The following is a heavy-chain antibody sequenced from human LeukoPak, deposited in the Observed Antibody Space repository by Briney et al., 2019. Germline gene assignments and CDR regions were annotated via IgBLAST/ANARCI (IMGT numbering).Heavy chain of an antibody. V-gene: IGHV3-74*01. D-gene: IGHD6-13*01. Sequence: GGSLRLSCAASGFTFSNYWMTWVRQAPGKGLVWVSRINSDGSSRNYADSVKGRFTISRDNAKNTLYLQMNSLRAEDTAVYYCASASSHRIAAGGDYWGQGTLVTVSS. CDR2: INSDGSSR. J-gene: IGHJ4*02. CDR1: GFTFSNYW. CDR3: ASASSHRIAAGGDY.